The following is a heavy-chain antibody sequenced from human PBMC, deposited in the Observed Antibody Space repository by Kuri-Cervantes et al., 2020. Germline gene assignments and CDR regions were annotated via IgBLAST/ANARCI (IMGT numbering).Heavy chain of an antibody. CDR3: ARGYYYDSSGYAYYYHGMDV. V-gene: IGHV1-2*02. D-gene: IGHD3-22*01. CDR2: INPNSGGT. CDR1: GYTFTGYY. Sequence: ASVKVSCKASGYTFTGYYMHWVRQAPGQGLEWMGWINPNSGGTNYAQKFQGRVTMTRDTSISTAYMELSRLRSDDTAVYYCARGYYYDSSGYAYYYHGMDVWGQGTTVTVSS. J-gene: IGHJ6*02.